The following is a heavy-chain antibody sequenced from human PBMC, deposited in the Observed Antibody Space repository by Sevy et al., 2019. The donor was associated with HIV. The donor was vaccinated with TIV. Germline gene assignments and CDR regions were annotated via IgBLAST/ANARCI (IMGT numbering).Heavy chain of an antibody. D-gene: IGHD6-19*01. CDR2: IKQDGSEK. Sequence: GGSLSLSCAASGFTFSSYWMSWVRQAPGKGLEWVANIKQDGSEKYYVDSVKGRFTISRDNAKNSLYLQMNSLRAEDTAVYYCARDFPGYSSGIGYFDYWGQGTLVTVSS. V-gene: IGHV3-7*01. J-gene: IGHJ4*02. CDR3: ARDFPGYSSGIGYFDY. CDR1: GFTFSSYW.